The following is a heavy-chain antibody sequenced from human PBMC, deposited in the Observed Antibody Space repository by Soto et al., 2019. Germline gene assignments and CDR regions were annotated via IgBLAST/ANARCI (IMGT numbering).Heavy chain of an antibody. D-gene: IGHD3-16*01. CDR3: ASEVRGYVFGSRTGGMDV. Sequence: ASVKVSCKASGYTFTNNEVNWVRQAPGQGLEWVGRITTRNGNTDYAPGLQGRVTMTTDTYTSTAYIELRSLRTDDTAVYYCASEVRGYVFGSRTGGMDVWGQGTPVTVSS. CDR1: GYTFTNNE. J-gene: IGHJ6*02. CDR2: ITTRNGNT. V-gene: IGHV1-18*01.